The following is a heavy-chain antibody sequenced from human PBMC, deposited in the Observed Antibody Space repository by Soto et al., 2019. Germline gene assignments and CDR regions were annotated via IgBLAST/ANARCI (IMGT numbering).Heavy chain of an antibody. D-gene: IGHD2-15*01. CDR3: ALPGGTYFQH. Sequence: SFLTVSCTASVGTFSRYAISCLRQAPGQGLEWMGGIIPIFGTANYAQKFQGRVTITADESTSTAYMELSSLRSEDTAVYYCALPGGTYFQHWGKGTLVTVSS. J-gene: IGHJ1*01. CDR1: VGTFSRYA. V-gene: IGHV1-69*01. CDR2: IIPIFGTA.